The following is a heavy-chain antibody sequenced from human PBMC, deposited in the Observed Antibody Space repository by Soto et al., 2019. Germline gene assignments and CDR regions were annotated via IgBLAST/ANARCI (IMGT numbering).Heavy chain of an antibody. D-gene: IGHD3-22*01. CDR3: ARDVYYYDSSGYYSNWFGP. J-gene: IGHJ5*02. Sequence: KTSETLSLTCTVSGGSISSGGYYWSWIRQHPGKGLEWIGYIYYSGSTYYNPSLESRVTISVDTSKNQFSLKLSSVTAADTAVYYCARDVYYYDSSGYYSNWFGPWGQGTLVTVSS. CDR1: GGSISSGGYY. CDR2: IYYSGST. V-gene: IGHV4-31*03.